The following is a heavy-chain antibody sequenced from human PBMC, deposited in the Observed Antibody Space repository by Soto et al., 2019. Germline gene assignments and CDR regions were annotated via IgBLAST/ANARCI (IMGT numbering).Heavy chain of an antibody. CDR2: INHSGST. CDR3: ASSEITMVRGFIFLRHPSKGMHV. V-gene: IGHV4-34*01. J-gene: IGHJ6*02. Sequence: PSENLSLSCAVYGGSFGGYYWWWIRQPPGKGLEWIGEINHSGSTNYNPSLKSRVTISVDTSKNQFSLKLSSVTAADTAVYYCASSEITMVRGFIFLRHPSKGMHVPGQAPTVTV. CDR1: GGSFGGYY. D-gene: IGHD3-10*01.